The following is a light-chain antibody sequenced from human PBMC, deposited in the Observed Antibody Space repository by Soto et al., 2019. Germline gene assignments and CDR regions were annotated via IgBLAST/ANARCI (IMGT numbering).Light chain of an antibody. J-gene: IGKJ4*01. Sequence: DIQMTQSPSSLSASVGDRVTITCRASQDISNYLAWYQQKPGRVPKLLIYAASTLQSGVPSRFSGSGSVTDFTLTIRTLQPEDVATYYCQKYDSAPPLTFGGGTKVEIK. V-gene: IGKV1-27*01. CDR3: QKYDSAPPLT. CDR2: AAS. CDR1: QDISNY.